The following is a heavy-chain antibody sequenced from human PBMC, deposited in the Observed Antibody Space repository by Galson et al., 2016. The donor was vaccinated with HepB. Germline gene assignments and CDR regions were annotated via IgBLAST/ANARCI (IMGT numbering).Heavy chain of an antibody. D-gene: IGHD4-17*01. V-gene: IGHV3-53*01. CDR2: IHTGGST. CDR1: GFTVSSKY. J-gene: IGHJ6*02. CDR3: TTDVGMTTVTNLREDYYGMDV. Sequence: SLRLSCAASGFTVSSKYMSWVRQAPGKGLEWVSVIHTGGSTYYADSVKGRFTISRDNSKNTLYLQMNSLRAEDTAVYYCTTDVGMTTVTNLREDYYGMDVWGQGTTVTVSS.